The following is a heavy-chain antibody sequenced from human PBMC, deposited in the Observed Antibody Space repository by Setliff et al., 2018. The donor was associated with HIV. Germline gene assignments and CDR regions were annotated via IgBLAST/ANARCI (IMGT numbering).Heavy chain of an antibody. CDR3: ARRRGQKATGWYYFDF. V-gene: IGHV4-39*01. CDR1: GGPITSNTYF. Sequence: PSETLSLTCSVSGGPITSNTYFWDWIRQAPGKGLEWIGSIYHSGNTYYNPSLKSRASISVDTSKRQFSLKLTSVTAGDSALYYCARRRGQKATGWYYFDFWGHGALVTVSS. D-gene: IGHD6-19*01. CDR2: IYHSGNT. J-gene: IGHJ4*01.